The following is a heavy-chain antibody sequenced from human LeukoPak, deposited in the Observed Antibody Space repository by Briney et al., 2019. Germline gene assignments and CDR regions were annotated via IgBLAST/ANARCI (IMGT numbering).Heavy chain of an antibody. V-gene: IGHV4-61*01. CDR1: GGSISSRSYY. D-gene: IGHD3-10*01. CDR2: IFYSGST. J-gene: IGHJ5*02. CDR3: AGGVTDLGPRFDP. Sequence: PSETLSLTCTVSGGSISSRSYYWSWIRQPPGKGLEWIGYIFYSGSTNYNPSLKSRVTISVDTSKNQFSLKLSSVTAADTAVYYCAGGVTDLGPRFDPWGQGTLVTVSS.